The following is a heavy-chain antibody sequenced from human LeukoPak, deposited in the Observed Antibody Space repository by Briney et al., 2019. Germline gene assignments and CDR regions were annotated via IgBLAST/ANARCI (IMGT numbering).Heavy chain of an antibody. CDR1: GFTFDDYA. D-gene: IGHD3-10*01. CDR3: AKDLGRYYGSGSYSI. Sequence: PGGPLRLSCAASGFTFDDYAMHWVRQAPGKGLEWVSGISWNSGSIGYADSVKGRFTISRDNAKNSLYLQMNSLRAEDMALYYCAKDLGRYYGSGSYSIWGQGTLVAVSS. J-gene: IGHJ4*02. V-gene: IGHV3-9*03. CDR2: ISWNSGSI.